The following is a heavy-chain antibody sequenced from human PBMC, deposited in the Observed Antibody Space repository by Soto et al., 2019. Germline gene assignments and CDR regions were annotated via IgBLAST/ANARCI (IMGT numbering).Heavy chain of an antibody. CDR1: GGTFSSYA. CDR2: IIPIFGTA. V-gene: IGHV1-69*06. D-gene: IGHD6-13*01. Sequence: GASVKVSCKASGGTFSSYAISWVRQAPGQGLEWMGGIIPIFGTANYAQKFQGRVTITADKSTSTAYMELSSLRSEDTAVYYCARELAAAGPFDYWGQGTLVTVSS. J-gene: IGHJ4*02. CDR3: ARELAAAGPFDY.